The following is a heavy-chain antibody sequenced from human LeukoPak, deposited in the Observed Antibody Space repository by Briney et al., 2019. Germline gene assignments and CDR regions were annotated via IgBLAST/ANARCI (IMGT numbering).Heavy chain of an antibody. CDR3: AKDRLWFGELSYFDY. J-gene: IGHJ4*02. Sequence: GGALRLSCAASGFTFSSYAMSWVRQAPGKGLEWVSAISGSGGSTYYADSVKGRFTISRDNSKNTLYLQMNSLRGEDTAVYYCAKDRLWFGELSYFDYWGQGTLVTVSS. CDR1: GFTFSSYA. V-gene: IGHV3-23*01. CDR2: ISGSGGST. D-gene: IGHD3-10*01.